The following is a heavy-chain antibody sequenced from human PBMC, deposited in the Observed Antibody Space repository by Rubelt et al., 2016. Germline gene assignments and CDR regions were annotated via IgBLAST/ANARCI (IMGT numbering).Heavy chain of an antibody. CDR3: ARQSGYGDQINY. D-gene: IGHD4-17*01. CDR2: ISSSGRAI. J-gene: IGHJ4*02. CDR1: GFTLNNAW. V-gene: IGHV3-48*04. Sequence: EVQLVESGGGLVQPGGSLRLSCTASGFTLNNAWMNWVRQAPGKGLAWVSYISSSGRAIYYADSVKGRFTISRDNAKNALYLQMNSRRAEDTAVYYCARQSGYGDQINYWGQGTLVTVSS.